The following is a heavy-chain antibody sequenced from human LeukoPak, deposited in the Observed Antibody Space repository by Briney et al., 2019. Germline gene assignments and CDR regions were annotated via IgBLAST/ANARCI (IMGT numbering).Heavy chain of an antibody. D-gene: IGHD3-16*02. CDR3: ARDWVRYCSTASCLLQLDS. CDR1: GYTFSSHG. Sequence: ASVKVSCKAYGYTFSSHGISWVRQAPGQGLEWMGWISPYNGNINSAQKLQGRLTMTTDTSTNTAYMELRGLRSDDTAVYYCARDWVRYCSTASCLLQLDSWGQGTLVTVSS. V-gene: IGHV1-18*01. CDR2: ISPYNGNI. J-gene: IGHJ4*02.